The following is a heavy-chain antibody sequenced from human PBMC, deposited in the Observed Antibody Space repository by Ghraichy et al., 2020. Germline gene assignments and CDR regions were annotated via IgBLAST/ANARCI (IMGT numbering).Heavy chain of an antibody. CDR3: ARDENYYGSGSQDY. D-gene: IGHD3-10*01. CDR1: GFTVSSNY. V-gene: IGHV3-66*02. CDR2: IYSGGST. J-gene: IGHJ4*02. Sequence: GGSLRLSCAASGFTVSSNYMSWVRQAPGKGLEWVSVIYSGGSTYYADSVKGRFTISRDNSKNTLYLQMNSLRAEDTAVYYCARDENYYGSGSQDYWGQGTLVTVSS.